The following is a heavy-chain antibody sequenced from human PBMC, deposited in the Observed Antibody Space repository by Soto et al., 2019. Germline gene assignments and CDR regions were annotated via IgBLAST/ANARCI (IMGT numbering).Heavy chain of an antibody. CDR3: ARDRDVVVPAAMMNYYYYYGMDV. D-gene: IGHD2-2*01. J-gene: IGHJ6*02. CDR2: IYYSGST. CDR1: GGSVSSGSYY. Sequence: SETLSLTCTVSGGSVSSGSYYWSWIRQPPGKGLEWIGYIYYSGSTNYNPSLKSRVTISVDTSKSQFSLKLSSVTAADTAVYYCARDRDVVVPAAMMNYYYYYGMDVWGQGTTVTVSS. V-gene: IGHV4-61*01.